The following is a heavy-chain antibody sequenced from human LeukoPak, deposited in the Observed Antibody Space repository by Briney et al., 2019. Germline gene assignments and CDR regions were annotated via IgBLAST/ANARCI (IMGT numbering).Heavy chain of an antibody. D-gene: IGHD3/OR15-3a*01. V-gene: IGHV1-24*01. CDR3: ATAPDPAWAGFRD. Sequence: VASVKVSCKVSGYSLTELSMHWVRQAPGKGLAWMGSFDPEDGETIYAQKFQGRVTMTEDTSTDTAYMELRSLRSEDTAVYYCATAPDPAWAGFRDWGQGTLVTVSS. CDR2: FDPEDGET. CDR1: GYSLTELS. J-gene: IGHJ4*02.